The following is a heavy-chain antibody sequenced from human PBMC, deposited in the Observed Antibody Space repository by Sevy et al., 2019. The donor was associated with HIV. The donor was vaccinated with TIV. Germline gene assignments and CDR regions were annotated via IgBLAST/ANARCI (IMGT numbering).Heavy chain of an antibody. Sequence: ASVKVSCKASGGTFSSYAISWVRQAPGQGLEWMGGIIPIFGTANYAQKFQGRVTITADESTSTAYMELSSRRSGDTAVYYCARAKRAYGGYGFWSGYSGYYYYGMDVWGQGTTVTVSS. CDR2: IIPIFGTA. CDR3: ARAKRAYGGYGFWSGYSGYYYYGMDV. CDR1: GGTFSSYA. V-gene: IGHV1-69*13. D-gene: IGHD3-3*01. J-gene: IGHJ6*02.